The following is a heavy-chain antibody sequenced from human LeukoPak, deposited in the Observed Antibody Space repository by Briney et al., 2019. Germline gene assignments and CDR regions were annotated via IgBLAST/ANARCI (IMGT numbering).Heavy chain of an antibody. D-gene: IGHD4-23*01. Sequence: PGGSLRLSCAASGFTFSGYTINWVRQAPGKGLEWVSSISSSSSYIYYADSVKGRFTISRDNAKNSLYLQMNSLRAEDTALYYCARDGDTVLTRGYYYYMDVWGKGTTVTVSS. V-gene: IGHV3-21*01. CDR3: ARDGDTVLTRGYYYYMDV. J-gene: IGHJ6*03. CDR2: ISSSSSYI. CDR1: GFTFSGYT.